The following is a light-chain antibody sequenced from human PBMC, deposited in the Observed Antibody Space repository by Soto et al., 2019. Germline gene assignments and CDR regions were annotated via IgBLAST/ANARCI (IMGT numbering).Light chain of an antibody. CDR1: QSISSW. V-gene: IGKV1-5*03. Sequence: DIQMTQSPSTLSASVGDRVTITCRASQSISSWLAWYQQKPGKAPKLLIYKASSLESGVPSRFSGSGSGTEFTLTISCLQPDDFATYYWQQYNSYRRTFGQGTKVEIK. CDR2: KAS. J-gene: IGKJ1*01. CDR3: QQYNSYRRT.